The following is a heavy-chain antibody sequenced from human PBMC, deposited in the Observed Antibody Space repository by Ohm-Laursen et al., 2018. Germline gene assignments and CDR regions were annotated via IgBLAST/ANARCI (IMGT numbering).Heavy chain of an antibody. CDR3: ARSLSHGDSKNFDY. D-gene: IGHD4-17*01. V-gene: IGHV4-39*01. J-gene: IGHJ4*02. CDR2: IYYSGST. Sequence: SETLSLTCNVSGGSISSNNYYWGWIRQPPGKGLEWIGNIYYSGSTYYNPSLKSRVIMSVDTSKKQFSLKLSSVTAADTAVYYCARSLSHGDSKNFDYWGQGILVTVSS. CDR1: GGSISSNNYY.